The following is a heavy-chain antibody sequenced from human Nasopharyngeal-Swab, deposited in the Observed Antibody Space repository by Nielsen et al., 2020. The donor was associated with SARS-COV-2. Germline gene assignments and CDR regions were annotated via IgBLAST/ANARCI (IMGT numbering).Heavy chain of an antibody. Sequence: GGSLRLSCAASGFTFSSYEMNWVRQAPGKGLEWVSYISSSGSTIYYADSVKGRFTISRDNAKNSLYLQMNSLRAEDTAVYYCARDSPFSHGYGDYYYYGMDVWGQGTTVTVSS. CDR2: ISSSGSTI. D-gene: IGHD4-17*01. CDR3: ARDSPFSHGYGDYYYYGMDV. J-gene: IGHJ6*02. CDR1: GFTFSSYE. V-gene: IGHV3-48*03.